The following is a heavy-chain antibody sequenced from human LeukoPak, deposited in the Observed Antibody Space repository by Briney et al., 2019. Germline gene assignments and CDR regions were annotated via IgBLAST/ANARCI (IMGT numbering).Heavy chain of an antibody. J-gene: IGHJ3*02. CDR3: AFTYYYDSSGFPQDAFDI. D-gene: IGHD3-22*01. Sequence: ASVKVSCKASGYTFTGYYMHWVRQAPGQGLEWMGWINPNSGGTNYAQKFQGRVTMTRDTSISTAYMELSRLRSDDTAVYYCAFTYYYDSSGFPQDAFDIWGQGTMVTVSS. CDR1: GYTFTGYY. CDR2: INPNSGGT. V-gene: IGHV1-2*02.